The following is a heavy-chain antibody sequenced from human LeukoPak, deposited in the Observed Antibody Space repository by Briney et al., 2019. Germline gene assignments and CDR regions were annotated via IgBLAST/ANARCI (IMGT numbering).Heavy chain of an antibody. CDR3: ARDELGEPTYYFDY. V-gene: IGHV3-30-3*01. CDR1: GFTFSSYA. D-gene: IGHD3-10*01. J-gene: IGHJ4*02. Sequence: GGSLRLSCAASGFTFSSYAMHWVRQAPGEGLEWVAVISYDGSNKYYADSVKGRFTISRDNSKNTLYLQMNSLRAEDTAVYYCARDELGEPTYYFDYWGQGTLVTVSS. CDR2: ISYDGSNK.